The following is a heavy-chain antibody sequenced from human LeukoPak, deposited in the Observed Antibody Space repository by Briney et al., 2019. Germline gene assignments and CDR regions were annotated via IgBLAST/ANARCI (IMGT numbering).Heavy chain of an antibody. J-gene: IGHJ6*03. CDR3: ASHVVVPAAMDYYYYYFMDV. V-gene: IGHV4-59*01. Sequence: SVTLSLTCTGSGGTISSYYWSWIPQPPGKELVWIGYIYYSGSTNYNPSLKSRVTISVDTSKNHFSLKLSSVTAADTAVYYCASHVVVPAAMDYYYYYFMDVWGKGTTVTVSS. CDR1: GGTISSYY. D-gene: IGHD2-2*01. CDR2: IYYSGST.